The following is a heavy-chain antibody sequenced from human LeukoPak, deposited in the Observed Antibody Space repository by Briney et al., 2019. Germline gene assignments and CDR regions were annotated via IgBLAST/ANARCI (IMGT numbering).Heavy chain of an antibody. CDR1: GYTFTTYG. CDR2: ISGYNGKV. Sequence: VASVNVSCKASGYTFTTYGISWVRQAPGQGLEWMGWISGYNGKVNYAQKLQGRVTMTTDTSTSTAYMELGSLRSDDTAVYYCARDSRYSSSWRDYWGQGTLVTVSS. J-gene: IGHJ4*02. D-gene: IGHD6-13*01. V-gene: IGHV1-18*01. CDR3: ARDSRYSSSWRDY.